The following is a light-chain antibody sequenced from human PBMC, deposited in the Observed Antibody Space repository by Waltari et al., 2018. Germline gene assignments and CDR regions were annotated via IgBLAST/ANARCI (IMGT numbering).Light chain of an antibody. CDR3: HQNNNWPRT. CDR1: QSVGSK. V-gene: IGKV3-15*01. CDR2: GAS. Sequence: EIVMTQSPATLSVSPGERATLSCRASQSVGSKLAWYQQKPGQAPRLLIYGASTRATGIPARFSGSGSGTEFTLTISSLQSEDFAVYYCHQNNNWPRTFGQGTKVEIK. J-gene: IGKJ1*01.